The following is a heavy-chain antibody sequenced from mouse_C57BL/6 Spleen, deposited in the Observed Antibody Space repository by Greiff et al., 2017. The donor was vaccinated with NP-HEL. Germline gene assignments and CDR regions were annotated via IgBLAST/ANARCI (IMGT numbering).Heavy chain of an antibody. Sequence: VQLQQSGPELVKPGASVKMSCKASGYTFTDYNMHWVKQSHGKSLEWIGYINPNNGGTSYNQKFKGKATLTVNKSSSTAYMELRSLTSEDSAVYYCARNDYDAGNAMDYWGQGTSVTVSS. CDR3: ARNDYDAGNAMDY. CDR1: GYTFTDYN. CDR2: INPNNGGT. V-gene: IGHV1-22*01. D-gene: IGHD2-4*01. J-gene: IGHJ4*01.